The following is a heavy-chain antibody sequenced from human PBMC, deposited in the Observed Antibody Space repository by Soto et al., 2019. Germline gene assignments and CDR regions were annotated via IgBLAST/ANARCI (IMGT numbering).Heavy chain of an antibody. CDR1: GFSLTTSGVG. CDR2: IYWDDAK. Sequence: QITLKESGPPLVKPTQTLTLTCTFSGFSLTTSGVGVGWIRQPPGKALEWLALIYWDDAKRYSPSLKSRLTITKDTSKNQVVLTMTNLDPVDTGTYYCAHRRAIFGVVYGLDVWGQGTTVTVSS. CDR3: AHRRAIFGVVYGLDV. D-gene: IGHD3-3*01. J-gene: IGHJ6*02. V-gene: IGHV2-5*02.